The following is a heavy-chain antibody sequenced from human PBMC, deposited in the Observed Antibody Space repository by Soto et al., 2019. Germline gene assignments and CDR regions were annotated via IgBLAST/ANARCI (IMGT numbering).Heavy chain of an antibody. CDR1: GFTFSSDP. CDR2: ISGSGGST. CDR3: AKDGYDFWSGPVPSYYYYGMDV. Sequence: GGSLRLSCAASGFTFSSDPMSWARHAPGQGLEWVSAISGSGGSTYYADPVKGRFTISRDNSKNTLYLQMNSLRAEDTAVYYCAKDGYDFWSGPVPSYYYYGMDVWGQGTTVTVSS. D-gene: IGHD3-3*01. J-gene: IGHJ6*02. V-gene: IGHV3-23*01.